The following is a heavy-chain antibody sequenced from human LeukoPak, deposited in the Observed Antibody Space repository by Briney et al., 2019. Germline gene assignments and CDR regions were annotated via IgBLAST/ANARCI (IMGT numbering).Heavy chain of an antibody. CDR2: ISSSSSTI. CDR3: ARTDYYRSYDY. D-gene: IGHD3-10*01. V-gene: IGHV3-48*04. Sequence: PGGSLRLSCAASGFTFSSYSMNWVRQAPGKGLEWVSYISSSSSTIYYADSVKGRFTISRDNAKNSLYLQMNSLRAEDTAVYYCARTDYYRSYDYWGQGTLVTVSS. CDR1: GFTFSSYS. J-gene: IGHJ4*02.